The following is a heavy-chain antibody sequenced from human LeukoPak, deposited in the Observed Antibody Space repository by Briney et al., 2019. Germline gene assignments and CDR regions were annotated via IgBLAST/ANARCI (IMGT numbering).Heavy chain of an antibody. CDR1: GGTFSSYA. CDR2: IIPIFGTA. D-gene: IGHD3-22*01. Sequence: SVTDTFKASGGTFSSYAISEVRPAPGQGLAWMGGIIPIFGTANYAQKFQGRVTITTDESTSTAYMELSSLRSEDMAVYYCARVRFDSSGHNDAFDIWGQGTMVTVSS. V-gene: IGHV1-69*05. J-gene: IGHJ3*02. CDR3: ARVRFDSSGHNDAFDI.